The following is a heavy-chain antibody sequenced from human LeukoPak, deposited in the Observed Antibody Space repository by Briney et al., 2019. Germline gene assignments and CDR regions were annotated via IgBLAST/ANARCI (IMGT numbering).Heavy chain of an antibody. CDR2: ISYDGSNK. Sequence: GRSLRLSCAASGFTFSSYGMHWVRQAPGKGLGWVSVISYDGSNKYYADSVKGRFTISRDNSKNTLYLQMNSLRAEDTAVYYCAKAGGGICGGDCYIDYWGQGTLVTVSS. V-gene: IGHV3-30*18. CDR3: AKAGGGICGGDCYIDY. J-gene: IGHJ4*02. CDR1: GFTFSSYG. D-gene: IGHD2-21*02.